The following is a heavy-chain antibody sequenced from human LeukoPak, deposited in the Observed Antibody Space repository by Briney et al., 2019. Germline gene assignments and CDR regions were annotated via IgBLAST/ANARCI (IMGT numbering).Heavy chain of an antibody. CDR1: GDSISSGA. J-gene: IGHJ5*02. Sequence: PSETLSLTCTVSGDSISSGAWIRQPPGKGLEWIGYFYGSGSASYNPSLKSRVTISVDRSNNQFSLKMSSVTAADTAVYYCARDVPLWFGDPRRGWFDPWGQGTLVTVSS. D-gene: IGHD3-10*01. CDR3: ARDVPLWFGDPRRGWFDP. V-gene: IGHV4-30-2*01. CDR2: FYGSGSA.